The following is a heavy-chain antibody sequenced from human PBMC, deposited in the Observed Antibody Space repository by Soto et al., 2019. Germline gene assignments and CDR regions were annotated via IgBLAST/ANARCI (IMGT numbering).Heavy chain of an antibody. Sequence: GGSLRLSCAASGFTFSSYAMHWVRQAPGKGLEWVAVISYDGSNKYYADSVKGRFTISRDNSKNTLYLQMSSLRAEDTAVYYCARGTVVVTAKYYFDYWGQGTLVTVSS. D-gene: IGHD2-21*02. CDR1: GFTFSSYA. V-gene: IGHV3-30-3*01. J-gene: IGHJ4*02. CDR2: ISYDGSNK. CDR3: ARGTVVVTAKYYFDY.